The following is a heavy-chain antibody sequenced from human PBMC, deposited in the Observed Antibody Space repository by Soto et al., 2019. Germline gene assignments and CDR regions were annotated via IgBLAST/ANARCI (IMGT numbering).Heavy chain of an antibody. Sequence: EIQLVESGRGVIKPGESLTLSCAASGFTVKDAWMHWVRQTPGKGLEWVGLIRSQKDGGTTHYAAPVRDRFTISREDSRNTLYLRMNSLKIEDTAVYYCTQLYRDDPWGQGTLVTVSS. D-gene: IGHD3-10*01. V-gene: IGHV3-15*06. CDR3: TQLYRDDP. CDR2: IRSQKDGGTT. CDR1: GFTVKDAW. J-gene: IGHJ5*02.